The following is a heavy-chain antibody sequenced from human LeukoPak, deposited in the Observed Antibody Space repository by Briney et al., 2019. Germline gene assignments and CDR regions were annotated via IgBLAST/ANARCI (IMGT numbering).Heavy chain of an antibody. V-gene: IGHV1-69*05. CDR1: GGTFSSYA. CDR2: IIPIFGTA. J-gene: IGHJ4*02. CDR3: ARTATIGYYFDY. D-gene: IGHD5-24*01. Sequence: SVKVFCKASGGTFSSYAISWVRQAPGQGLEWMGGIIPIFGTANYAQKFQGRVTITTDESTSTAYMELSSLRSEDTAVYYCARTATIGYYFDYWGQGTLVTVSS.